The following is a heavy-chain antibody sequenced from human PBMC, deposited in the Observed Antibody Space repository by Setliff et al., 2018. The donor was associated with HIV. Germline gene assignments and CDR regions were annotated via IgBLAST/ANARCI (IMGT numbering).Heavy chain of an antibody. V-gene: IGHV3-74*03. D-gene: IGHD3-3*02. CDR2: INTDGSSA. J-gene: IGHJ6*02. Sequence: PGGSLRLSCAASGFTFSNSWMHWVRQAPGKGLVWVSRINTDGSSATYADSVKGRFTNSRDNAKNTLYLQMDSLRVEDTTVYYCTRKLAPGHGMDVWGQGTTVTVSS. CDR1: GFTFSNSW. CDR3: TRKLAPGHGMDV.